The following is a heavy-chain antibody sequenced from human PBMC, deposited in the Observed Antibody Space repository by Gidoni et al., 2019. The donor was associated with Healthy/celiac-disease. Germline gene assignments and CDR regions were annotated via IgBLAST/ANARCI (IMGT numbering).Heavy chain of an antibody. D-gene: IGHD3-22*01. CDR2: IYYSGST. J-gene: IGHJ4*02. CDR1: GGSISSSSYY. Sequence: QLQLQESGPGLVKPSETLSLTCTVSGGSISSSSYYWGWIRQPPGKGLEWIGSIYYSGSTYYNPSLKSRVTISVDTSKNQFSLKLSSVTAADTAVYYCARHRYYYDSSGYYSFDYWGQGTLVTVSS. CDR3: ARHRYYYDSSGYYSFDY. V-gene: IGHV4-39*01.